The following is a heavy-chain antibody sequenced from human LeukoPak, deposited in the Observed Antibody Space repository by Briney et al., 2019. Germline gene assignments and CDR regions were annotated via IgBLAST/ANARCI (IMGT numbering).Heavy chain of an antibody. D-gene: IGHD2-15*01. CDR3: ARDESGGYYVY. CDR2: IKQDGSMK. Sequence: GGSLRLSCEASGFTFSRHLMSWVRQAPGRGLEWVANIKQDGSMKQYADSVRGRFIISRDNAKNSVYLQLSSLKAEDSAVYFCARDESGGYYVYWGQGTLVTVSS. V-gene: IGHV3-7*01. CDR1: GFTFSRHL. J-gene: IGHJ4*02.